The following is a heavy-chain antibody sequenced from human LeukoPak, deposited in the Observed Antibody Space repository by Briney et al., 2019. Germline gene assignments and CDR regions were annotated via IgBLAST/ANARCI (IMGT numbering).Heavy chain of an antibody. CDR3: VYYDFWSGYYAYDY. CDR2: INHSGGT. J-gene: IGHJ4*02. CDR1: EFTFNSYW. D-gene: IGHD3-3*01. V-gene: IGHV4-34*08. Sequence: PGGSLRLSCAASEFTFNSYWMSWIRQPPGKGLEWIGEINHSGGTNYNPSLKSRVTISVDTSKNQFSLKLSSVTAADTAVYYCVYYDFWSGYYAYDYWGQGTLVIVSS.